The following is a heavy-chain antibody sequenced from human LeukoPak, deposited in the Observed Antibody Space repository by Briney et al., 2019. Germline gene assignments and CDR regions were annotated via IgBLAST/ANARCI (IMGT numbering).Heavy chain of an antibody. D-gene: IGHD3-10*01. CDR3: ARSLLSAGSGSYGFDP. CDR2: IYYSGST. V-gene: IGHV4-59*08. J-gene: IGHJ5*02. Sequence: SETLSLTCTVSGGSISSYYWSWIRQPPGKGLEWIGYIYYSGSTHHNPSLKSRVTISVDTSKNQFSLKLSSVTATDTAMYYCARSLLSAGSGSYGFDPWGQGTLVTVSS. CDR1: GGSISSYY.